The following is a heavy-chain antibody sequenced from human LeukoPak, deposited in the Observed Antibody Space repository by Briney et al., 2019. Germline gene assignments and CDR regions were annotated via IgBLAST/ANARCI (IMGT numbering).Heavy chain of an antibody. CDR2: IYYSGST. CDR1: GGSISSSSYY. CDR3: ARHGGRETGYDFDY. D-gene: IGHD5-12*01. J-gene: IGHJ4*02. V-gene: IGHV4-39*01. Sequence: PSETPSLTCTVSGGSISSSSYYWGWIRQPPGKGLEWIGSIYYSGSTYYNPSLKSRVTISVDTSKNQFSLKLSSVTAADTAVYYCARHGGRETGYDFDYWGQGTLVTVSS.